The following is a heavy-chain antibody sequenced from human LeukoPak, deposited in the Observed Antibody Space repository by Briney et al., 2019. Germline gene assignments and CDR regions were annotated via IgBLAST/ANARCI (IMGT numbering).Heavy chain of an antibody. D-gene: IGHD6-13*01. CDR3: ARAGYSSSWYPLGY. Sequence: GGSLRLSCAASGFTFSSYGMHWVRQAPGKGLEWVAVISYDGSNKYYADSVKGRFTISRDNSKNTLYLQMNSLRAEDTAVYYCARAGYSSSWYPLGYWGQGTLVTVSS. CDR2: ISYDGSNK. CDR1: GFTFSSYG. V-gene: IGHV3-30*03. J-gene: IGHJ4*02.